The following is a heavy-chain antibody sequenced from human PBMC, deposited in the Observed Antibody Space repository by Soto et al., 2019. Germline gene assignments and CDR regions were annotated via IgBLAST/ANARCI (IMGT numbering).Heavy chain of an antibody. CDR3: ARDVTMIVVVSGLGY. Sequence: GASVKVSCKASGYTFTSYGVSWVRQAPGQGLEWMGWISAYNGNTNYAQKLQGRVTMTTDTSTSTAYMELRSLRSDDTAVYYCARDVTMIVVVSGLGYWGQGTLVTVPS. CDR2: ISAYNGNT. V-gene: IGHV1-18*01. D-gene: IGHD3-22*01. CDR1: GYTFTSYG. J-gene: IGHJ4*02.